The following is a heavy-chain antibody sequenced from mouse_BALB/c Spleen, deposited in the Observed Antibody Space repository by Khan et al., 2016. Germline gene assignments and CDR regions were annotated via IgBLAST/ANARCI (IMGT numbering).Heavy chain of an antibody. Sequence: VELVESGGGLVQPGGSLNLSCAASGFDFSRYWMSWARQAPGKGQEWIGEINPGSSTINYTPSLKDKFIISRDNAKNTLYLQMSKVRSEDTALYYCARLGYYGAMDYWGQGTSVTVSS. V-gene: IGHV4-2*02. CDR3: ARLGYYGAMDY. D-gene: IGHD2-3*01. J-gene: IGHJ4*01. CDR1: GFDFSRYW. CDR2: INPGSSTI.